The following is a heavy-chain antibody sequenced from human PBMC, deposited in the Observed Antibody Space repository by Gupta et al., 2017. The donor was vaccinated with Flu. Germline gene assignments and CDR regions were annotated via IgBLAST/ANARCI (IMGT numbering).Heavy chain of an antibody. CDR2: IYHSGDT. D-gene: IGHD7-27*01. CDR3: TRDAGSGEPDDD. CDR1: GYSISRGYY. Sequence: QVHLKESGPGLVKPSETLSLSCAVSGYSISRGYYWAWMRQPPGKGLEWIASIYHSGDTFYNPSLKSRVTISIDTSKNQFSLRLTSVTAADTAVYYCTRDAGSGEPDDDWGQGTMVTVSS. V-gene: IGHV4-38-2*02. J-gene: IGHJ4*02.